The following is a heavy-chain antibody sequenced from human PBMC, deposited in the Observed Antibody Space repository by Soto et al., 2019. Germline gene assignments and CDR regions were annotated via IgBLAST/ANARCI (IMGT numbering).Heavy chain of an antibody. V-gene: IGHV3-48*02. Sequence: VQLVESGGGLVQPGGSLRLSCAASGFTFRSYTMNWVRQAPGKGLEWVSYISSSSSTIYYADSVKGRFTISRDNAKNSLYLQMNSLRDEDTAVYYCTTTVTSFDYWGQGTLVTVSS. CDR1: GFTFRSYT. J-gene: IGHJ4*02. D-gene: IGHD4-17*01. CDR2: ISSSSSTI. CDR3: TTTVTSFDY.